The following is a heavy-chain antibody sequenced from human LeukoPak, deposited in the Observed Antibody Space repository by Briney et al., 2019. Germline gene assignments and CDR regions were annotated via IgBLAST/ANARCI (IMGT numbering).Heavy chain of an antibody. Sequence: ASVKLSSQASVPAFSFPVTGWAGYAPGQGLEWMGWISTYNRNTNYAQKLQGRVSLTTHTSTSTAYMELRSQRSDDTIVYYCASGPQAGNWGQGTLVTVSS. CDR3: ASGPQAGN. J-gene: IGHJ4*02. D-gene: IGHD3-10*01. CDR2: ISTYNRNT. V-gene: IGHV1-18*01. CDR1: VPAFSFPV.